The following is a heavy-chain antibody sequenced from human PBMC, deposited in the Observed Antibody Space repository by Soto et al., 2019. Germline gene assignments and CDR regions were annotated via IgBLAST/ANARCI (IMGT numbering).Heavy chain of an antibody. Sequence: EVQLLESGGGLVQPGGSLRLSCAASGFTFSSYAMSWVRQAPGKGLEWVSGISGSGGSTYYADSVKGRFTISRDNSRNTLYLQMNSLRAEDTAVYYCAKDRGGYDLSQFDPWGQGTLVTVSS. CDR1: GFTFSSYA. V-gene: IGHV3-23*01. CDR3: AKDRGGYDLSQFDP. D-gene: IGHD5-12*01. J-gene: IGHJ5*02. CDR2: ISGSGGST.